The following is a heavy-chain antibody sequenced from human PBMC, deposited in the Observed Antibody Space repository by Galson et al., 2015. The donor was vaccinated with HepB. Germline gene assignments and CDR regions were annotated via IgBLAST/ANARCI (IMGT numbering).Heavy chain of an antibody. J-gene: IGHJ4*02. CDR1: GFTFSNAW. Sequence: SLRLSCAASGFTFSNAWMNWVRQAPGKGLEWVGRIKSKTDGGTTDYAAPVKGRFTISRDDSKNTLYLQMNSLKTEDTAVYYCTTDLLWFGELSPGGYWGQGTLVTVSS. D-gene: IGHD3-10*01. V-gene: IGHV3-15*07. CDR3: TTDLLWFGELSPGGY. CDR2: IKSKTDGGTT.